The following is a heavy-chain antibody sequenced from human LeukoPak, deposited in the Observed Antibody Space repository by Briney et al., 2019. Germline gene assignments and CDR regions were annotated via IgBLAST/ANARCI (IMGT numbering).Heavy chain of an antibody. CDR3: ASAYCTTTYCYIDY. CDR2: ICYSGST. CDR1: GGSISSGGYY. Sequence: SQTLSLTCTVSGGSISSGGYYWNWIRQHPGKGLEWIGYICYSGSTCYNPSLQSRVTISVDTSKNQFSLKLRSVTAADTAVNYCASAYCTTTYCYIDYWGQGTLVTVSS. D-gene: IGHD2-2*02. V-gene: IGHV4-31*03. J-gene: IGHJ4*02.